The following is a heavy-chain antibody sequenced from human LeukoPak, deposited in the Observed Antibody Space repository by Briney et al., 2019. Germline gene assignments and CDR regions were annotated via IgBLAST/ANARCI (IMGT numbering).Heavy chain of an antibody. Sequence: GGSLRVSCAASGFTLSKYDVHWVRHVPGKGLEWISAINVAGDTYYSDSVKSRFTVSRDNTRNSFHLQLTSLRAGDTAVYHCTRYPGVGGTWYFDLWGRGTQVTVSS. CDR3: TRYPGVGGTWYFDL. D-gene: IGHD1-7*01. CDR1: GFTLSKYD. J-gene: IGHJ2*01. V-gene: IGHV3-13*01. CDR2: INVAGDT.